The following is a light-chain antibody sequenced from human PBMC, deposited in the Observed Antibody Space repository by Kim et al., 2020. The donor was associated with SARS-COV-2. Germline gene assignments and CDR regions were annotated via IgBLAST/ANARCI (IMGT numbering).Light chain of an antibody. V-gene: IGLV3-21*04. CDR2: YDS. Sequence: APRRTDRITWGGNNIGSKSVPWYQQKPGQAPVLVIYYDSDRPSGIPERFSGSNSGNTATLTISRVEAGDEADYYCQVWDSSSDHPVFGGGTQLTVL. CDR3: QVWDSSSDHPV. J-gene: IGLJ2*01. CDR1: NIGSKS.